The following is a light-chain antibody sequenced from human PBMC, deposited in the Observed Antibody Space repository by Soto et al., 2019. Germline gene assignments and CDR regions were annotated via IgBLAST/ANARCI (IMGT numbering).Light chain of an antibody. CDR2: EVS. CDR1: SSDVGSYNL. J-gene: IGLJ1*01. V-gene: IGLV2-23*02. Sequence: SALTQPASVSGCPGRSITISCTGTSSDVGSYNLVSWYQQHPGKAPKLMIYEVSKRPSGVSNRFSGSKSGNTASLTISGLQAEYEADYYCCSYAGSSTYVFGTGTKVTV. CDR3: CSYAGSSTYV.